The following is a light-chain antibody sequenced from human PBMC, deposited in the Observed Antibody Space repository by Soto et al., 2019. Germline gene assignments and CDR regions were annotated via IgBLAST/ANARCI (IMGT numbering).Light chain of an antibody. CDR3: QQYNNWPRA. Sequence: EIVMTQSPATLSVSPGERATLSCRASQSVRTYLAWYQQKPGQAPRLLIYGASTRASGIPGRFSGSGSGTEFTLTISSLQSEDFAVYYCQQYNNWPRAFGGGTKVEIK. CDR1: QSVRTY. CDR2: GAS. J-gene: IGKJ4*01. V-gene: IGKV3-15*01.